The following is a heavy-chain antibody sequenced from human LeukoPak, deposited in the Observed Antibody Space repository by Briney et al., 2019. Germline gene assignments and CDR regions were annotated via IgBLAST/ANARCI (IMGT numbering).Heavy chain of an antibody. CDR2: IYSGGST. CDR1: GFTFDDYT. D-gene: IGHD1-14*01. J-gene: IGHJ4*02. Sequence: GGSLRLSCAASGFTFDDYTMHWVRQAPGKGLEWVSVIYSGGSTYYADSVKGRFTISRDNSKNTLYLQMNSLRAEDTAVYYCASNSDRGYWGQGTLVTVSS. V-gene: IGHV3-53*01. CDR3: ASNSDRGY.